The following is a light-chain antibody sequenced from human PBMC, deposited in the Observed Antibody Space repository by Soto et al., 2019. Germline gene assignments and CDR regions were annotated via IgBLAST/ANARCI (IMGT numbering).Light chain of an antibody. CDR2: GAS. CDR1: HSVSSSY. Sequence: IVLTQSPGTLSLSPGERATLSCRASHSVSSSYLAWYQQKPGQAPRLLIYGASSRATGIPDRFSGSGSGTDFSLTISRLEPEDFAVYYCQQYGGSPPITFGQGTRLEIK. V-gene: IGKV3-20*01. J-gene: IGKJ5*01. CDR3: QQYGGSPPIT.